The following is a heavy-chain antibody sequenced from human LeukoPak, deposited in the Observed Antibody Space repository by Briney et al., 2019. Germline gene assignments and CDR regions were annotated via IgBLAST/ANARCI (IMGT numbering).Heavy chain of an antibody. Sequence: ASVKVSCKASGYTFTSYDISWVRQATGQGLEWMGWMNPNSGNTGYAQKFQGRVTITRNTSISTAYMELSSLRSEDTAVYYCARGTHAPGYNYFYYMDVWGKGTTVTVSS. V-gene: IGHV1-8*03. CDR3: ARGTHAPGYNYFYYMDV. D-gene: IGHD3-10*01. CDR2: MNPNSGNT. J-gene: IGHJ6*03. CDR1: GYTFTSYD.